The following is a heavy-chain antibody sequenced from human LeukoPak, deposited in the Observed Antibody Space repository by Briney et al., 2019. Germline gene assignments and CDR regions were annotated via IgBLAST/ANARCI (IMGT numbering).Heavy chain of an antibody. J-gene: IGHJ4*02. Sequence: KAGGSLRLSCAASGFTFSDHYMSWIRQAPGKGLEWVSYISSSGSTIYYADSVKGRFTISRDNAKNSLYLQMNSLRAEDTAVYYCARGKLRGYSYYLGEVDYWGQGTLVTVSS. D-gene: IGHD5-18*01. CDR2: ISSSGSTI. V-gene: IGHV3-11*01. CDR3: ARGKLRGYSYYLGEVDY. CDR1: GFTFSDHY.